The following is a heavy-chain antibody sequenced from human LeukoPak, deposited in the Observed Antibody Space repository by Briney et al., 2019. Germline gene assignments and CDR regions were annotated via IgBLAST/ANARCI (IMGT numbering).Heavy chain of an antibody. CDR3: VRRYCGSSCYYRY. CDR2: MYDNRST. V-gene: IGHV4-39*01. D-gene: IGHD2-21*02. CDR1: GASICSRIYY. J-gene: IGHJ4*02. Sequence: WETLPLTCTVSGASICSRIYYWAWFPQPPGKGLEWIVSMYDNRSTYYNPSLTHRVTIYAHTPKTQYSQTLSSVTPADTAVYYCVRRYCGSSCYYRYWGQGTLVTVSS.